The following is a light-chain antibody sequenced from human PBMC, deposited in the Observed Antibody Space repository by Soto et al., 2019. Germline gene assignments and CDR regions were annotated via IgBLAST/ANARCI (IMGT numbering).Light chain of an antibody. J-gene: IGKJ4*01. V-gene: IGKV3-11*01. CDR2: GAS. CDR1: QSVSSY. Sequence: IVLTQSPATLSLSPGERATLSCRASQSVSSYVAWYQQNPGQAPRLLIHGASNRATGIPARFSGSASGTDFTLTIRSLELEDFPCNHRQHRSNFGGGTNGGIK. CDR3: QHRSN.